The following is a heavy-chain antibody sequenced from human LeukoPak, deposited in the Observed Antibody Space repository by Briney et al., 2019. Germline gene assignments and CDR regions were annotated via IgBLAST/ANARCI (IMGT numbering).Heavy chain of an antibody. J-gene: IGHJ4*02. Sequence: GRSLKLSCAASGFTFSGYGMHWVRQAPGKGLEWVAVISSDGSNKYYADSVKGRFSISRDNSKNTLYLQMNSLRAEDTAVYYCAKAGCSGGSCYVYFDYWGQGTLVTVSS. CDR3: AKAGCSGGSCYVYFDY. V-gene: IGHV3-30*18. CDR2: ISSDGSNK. CDR1: GFTFSGYG. D-gene: IGHD2-15*01.